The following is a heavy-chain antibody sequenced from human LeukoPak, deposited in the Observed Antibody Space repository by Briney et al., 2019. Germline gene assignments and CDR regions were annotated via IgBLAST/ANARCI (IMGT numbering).Heavy chain of an antibody. Sequence: GESLKISCRGSGYIFTTYWIGWVRQMPGKGLEWMGIIYPGDSDTRYSPSFQGQVTISADKSISTAYLERSSLQASDTAMYYCARRGNLWNFDFWGLGTMVTVSS. V-gene: IGHV5-51*01. J-gene: IGHJ3*01. CDR3: ARRGNLWNFDF. D-gene: IGHD1-1*01. CDR2: IYPGDSDT. CDR1: GYIFTTYW.